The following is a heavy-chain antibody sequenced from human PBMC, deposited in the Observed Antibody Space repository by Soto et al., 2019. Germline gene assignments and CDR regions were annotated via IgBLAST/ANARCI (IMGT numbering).Heavy chain of an antibody. D-gene: IGHD5-12*01. CDR1: SGSISSSNW. Sequence: SETLSLTCAVSSGSISSSNWWSWVRQPPGKGLEWIGEIYHSGSTNYNPSLKSRVTISVDKSKNQFSLKLSSVTAADTAVYYCARVTSGYDSYYYYYMDVWGKGTTVTAP. J-gene: IGHJ6*03. CDR3: ARVTSGYDSYYYYYMDV. V-gene: IGHV4-4*02. CDR2: IYHSGST.